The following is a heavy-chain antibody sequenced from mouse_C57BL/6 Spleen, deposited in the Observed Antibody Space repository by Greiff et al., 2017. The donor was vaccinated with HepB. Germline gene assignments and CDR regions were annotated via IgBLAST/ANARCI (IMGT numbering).Heavy chain of an antibody. CDR2: IDPSDSYT. V-gene: IGHV1-50*01. CDR1: GYTFTSYW. CDR3: ARFYDGYYGLFAY. Sequence: QVQLQQPGAELVKPGASVKLSCKASGYTFTSYWMQWVKQRPGQGLEWIGEIDPSDSYTNYNQKFKGKATLTVDTSSSTAYMQLSSLTSEDSAVYYCARFYDGYYGLFAYWGQGTLVTVSA. J-gene: IGHJ3*01. D-gene: IGHD2-3*01.